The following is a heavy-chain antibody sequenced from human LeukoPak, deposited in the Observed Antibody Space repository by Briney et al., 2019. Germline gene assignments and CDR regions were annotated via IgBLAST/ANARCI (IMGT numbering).Heavy chain of an antibody. Sequence: GGSLRLSCAASGFTVSSNYMAWVRQAPGKGLEWVSVIYSSGSTYYADSVKGRFTISRDSSKNTLYLQMNSLRVDDTAVYYCARDTVGTAGVEYWGQGTLVTVSS. CDR2: IYSSGST. CDR1: GFTVSSNY. CDR3: ARDTVGTAGVEY. D-gene: IGHD4-23*01. V-gene: IGHV3-53*01. J-gene: IGHJ4*02.